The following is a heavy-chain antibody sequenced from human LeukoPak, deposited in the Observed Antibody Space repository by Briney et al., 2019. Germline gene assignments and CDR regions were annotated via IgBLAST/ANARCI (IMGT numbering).Heavy chain of an antibody. CDR1: EYTFNSYY. V-gene: IGHV1-46*02. J-gene: IGHJ3*02. CDR2: INPSGGST. D-gene: IGHD5-12*01. Sequence: GASVKVSCKASEYTFNSYYMHWVRQAPGQGLEWMGFINPSGGSTSYAQKFQGRVSMTTDTSTSTVYMDLSSLRSEDTAVYYCAVATSHDAFDIWGQGTMVTVSS. CDR3: AVATSHDAFDI.